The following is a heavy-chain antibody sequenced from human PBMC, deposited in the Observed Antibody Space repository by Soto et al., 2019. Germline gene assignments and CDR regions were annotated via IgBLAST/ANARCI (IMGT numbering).Heavy chain of an antibody. D-gene: IGHD3-3*01. CDR2: MNPNSGNT. CDR1: GYTFTSYD. J-gene: IGHJ6*02. CDR3: ARIGYDFWSGYYSNYYYYCMDV. V-gene: IGHV1-8*01. Sequence: GASVKVSCKASGYTFTSYDINWVRQATGQGLEWMGWMNPNSGNTGYAQKFQGRVTMTRNTSISTAYMELSSLRSEDTAVYYCARIGYDFWSGYYSNYYYYCMDVWGQGTTVTVSS.